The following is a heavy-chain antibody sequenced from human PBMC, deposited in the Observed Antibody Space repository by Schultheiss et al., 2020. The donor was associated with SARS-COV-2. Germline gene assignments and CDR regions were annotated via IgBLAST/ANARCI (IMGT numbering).Heavy chain of an antibody. CDR1: GGSISSYY. D-gene: IGHD3-10*01. V-gene: IGHV4-31*01. Sequence: LSLTCTVSGGSISSYYWSWIRQHPGKGLEWIGYIYYSGSTYYNPSLKSLVTISVDTSKNQFSLKLSSVTAADTAVYYCARGPDYYGYSNWFDPWGQGTLVTVSS. J-gene: IGHJ5*02. CDR3: ARGPDYYGYSNWFDP. CDR2: IYYSGST.